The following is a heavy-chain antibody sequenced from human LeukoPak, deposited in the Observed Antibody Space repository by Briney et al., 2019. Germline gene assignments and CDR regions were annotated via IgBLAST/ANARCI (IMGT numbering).Heavy chain of an antibody. D-gene: IGHD1-7*01. J-gene: IGHJ6*02. Sequence: SETLSLTCTVSGGSISSYYWSWIRQPPGKGLEWIGYIYYSGSTNYNPSLKSRVTISVDTSKNQFSLKLSSVTAADTAVYYCARLKGYNWNYGYYHYGMDVWGQGTTVTVSS. CDR1: GGSISSYY. CDR2: IYYSGST. CDR3: ARLKGYNWNYGYYHYGMDV. V-gene: IGHV4-59*08.